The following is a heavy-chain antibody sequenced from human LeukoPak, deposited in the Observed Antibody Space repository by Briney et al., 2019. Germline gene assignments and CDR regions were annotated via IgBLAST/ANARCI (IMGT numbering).Heavy chain of an antibody. Sequence: PGGSLRLSCAASGFTFSSYWMNWVRQAPGKGLEWVANIKEDGSEKYYVDSVKGRFTISRDNDRNSVYLQMNSLRGEDTAVYYCARGWSWSFDFWGQGTLVTVSS. CDR2: IKEDGSEK. CDR3: ARGWSWSFDF. V-gene: IGHV3-7*01. J-gene: IGHJ4*02. CDR1: GFTFSSYW. D-gene: IGHD6-13*01.